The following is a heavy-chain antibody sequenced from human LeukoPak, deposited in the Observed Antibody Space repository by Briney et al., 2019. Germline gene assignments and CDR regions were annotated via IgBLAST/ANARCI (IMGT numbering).Heavy chain of an antibody. V-gene: IGHV4-59*01. CDR2: IYYSGST. Sequence: PSETLSRTCTGSGGSISSYYWSWMRQPPGQGLEWSGYIYYSGSTNYKPSLKSRVSISVDTSKNQFSLKLSSVTAADTAVYYCASSSIAVAGTLNRFDYWGQGTLVTVSS. CDR1: GGSISSYY. J-gene: IGHJ4*02. CDR3: ASSSIAVAGTLNRFDY. D-gene: IGHD6-19*01.